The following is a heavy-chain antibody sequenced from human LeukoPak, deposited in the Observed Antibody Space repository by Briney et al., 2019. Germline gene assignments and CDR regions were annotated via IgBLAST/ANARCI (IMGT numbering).Heavy chain of an antibody. J-gene: IGHJ4*02. Sequence: SETLSLTCTVSGGSVSSYYWSWIRQSPGKGLEWIGFVYYRGNTNYNPSMKSRVTMSVDTSNNHFSVRLSSVTAADTAVYYCARVSGGTYPDYWGQGTLVTVSP. CDR3: ARVSGGTYPDY. D-gene: IGHD1-26*01. CDR1: GGSVSSYY. V-gene: IGHV4-59*02. CDR2: VYYRGNT.